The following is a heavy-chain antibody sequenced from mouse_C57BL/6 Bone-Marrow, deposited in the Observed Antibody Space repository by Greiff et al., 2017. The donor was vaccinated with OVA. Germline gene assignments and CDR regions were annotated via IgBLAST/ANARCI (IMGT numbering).Heavy chain of an antibody. CDR1: GYTFTDCE. V-gene: IGHV1-15*01. J-gene: IGHJ4*01. Sequence: VQLQESGAELVRPGASVTLSCKASGYTFTDCEMHWVKQTPVHGLEWIGAIDPETGGTAYNQKFKGKAILTADKSSSTAYMELRSLTSEDSAVYYCTGIYYGNYCAMDYWGQGTSVTVSS. D-gene: IGHD2-1*01. CDR3: TGIYYGNYCAMDY. CDR2: IDPETGGT.